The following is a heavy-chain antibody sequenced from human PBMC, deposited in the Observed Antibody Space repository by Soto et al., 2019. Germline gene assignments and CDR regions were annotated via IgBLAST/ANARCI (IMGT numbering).Heavy chain of an antibody. J-gene: IGHJ3*02. V-gene: IGHV3-30*18. Sequence: GGFLRLSCAASGFTFSSYGLHWVRQAPGKGLEWVAVISYDGSNKYYADSVKGRFTISRDNSKNTLYLQMNSLRAEDTAVYYCAKALPTMIVVAGNAFDIWGQGTMVTVSS. CDR1: GFTFSSYG. CDR3: AKALPTMIVVAGNAFDI. CDR2: ISYDGSNK. D-gene: IGHD3-22*01.